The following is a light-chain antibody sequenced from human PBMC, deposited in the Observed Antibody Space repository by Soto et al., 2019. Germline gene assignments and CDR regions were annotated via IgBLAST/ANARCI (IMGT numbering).Light chain of an antibody. J-gene: IGKJ5*01. CDR2: DAS. V-gene: IGKV1-33*01. CDR3: QQYESLPLT. CDR1: QDINKN. Sequence: DIQMNKYPSSLSASVGDRVTITCQASQDINKNLIWYQQKPGKAPKLLIYDASDLETGVPSRFSGSGSGTGFTFTISSLQPEDFATYYCQQYESLPLTFGQGTRLEL.